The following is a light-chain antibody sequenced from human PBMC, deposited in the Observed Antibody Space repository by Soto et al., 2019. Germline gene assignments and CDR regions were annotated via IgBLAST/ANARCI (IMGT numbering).Light chain of an antibody. CDR2: DVS. Sequence: QSVLTQPASVSGSPGQSITISCTGTSSDVGGYNYVSWYQQHPGKAPKLMIYDVSNRPSGVSNRFSSSKSGNTASLTIPGLQAEDEADYYCSSYTSSSLYVFGTGTKVTV. V-gene: IGLV2-14*01. CDR1: SSDVGGYNY. CDR3: SSYTSSSLYV. J-gene: IGLJ1*01.